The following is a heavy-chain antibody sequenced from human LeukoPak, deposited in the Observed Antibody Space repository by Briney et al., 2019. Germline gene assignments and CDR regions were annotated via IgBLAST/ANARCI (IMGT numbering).Heavy chain of an antibody. V-gene: IGHV3-21*01. D-gene: IGHD6-19*01. CDR1: GFTFSSYS. Sequence: GGSLRLSCAASGFTFSSYSMNWVRQAPGKGLEWVSSISSSRSYIYYADSVKGRFTISRDNAKNSLYLQMNSLRAEDTAVYYCARDKQWLKAFDYWGQGTLVTVSS. CDR2: ISSSRSYI. CDR3: ARDKQWLKAFDY. J-gene: IGHJ4*02.